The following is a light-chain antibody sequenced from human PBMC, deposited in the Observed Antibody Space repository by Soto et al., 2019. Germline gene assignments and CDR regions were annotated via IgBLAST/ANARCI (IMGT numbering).Light chain of an antibody. V-gene: IGKV3-20*01. CDR2: AAS. CDR3: QQYYNWPRT. CDR1: QSVSSSY. J-gene: IGKJ1*01. Sequence: EIVLTQSSGSLSLSPGERATLSCRASQSVSSSYLAWYQQKPAQAPRLLIYAASRRAPGIPERFSGSGSGTEFTLSISSLQSEDFAVYYCQQYYNWPRTFGQGTKVAIK.